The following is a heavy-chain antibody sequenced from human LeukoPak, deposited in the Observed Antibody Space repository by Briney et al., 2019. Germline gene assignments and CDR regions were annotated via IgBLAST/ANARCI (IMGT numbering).Heavy chain of an antibody. CDR2: ISSSSSYI. CDR3: AKEGLATTYAFDI. V-gene: IGHV3-21*04. CDR1: GFTFSSYS. J-gene: IGHJ3*02. D-gene: IGHD4-11*01. Sequence: PGGSLRLSCAASGFTFSSYSMNWVRQAPGKGLEWVSSISSSSSYIYYADSVKGRFTISRDNAKNSLYLQMNSLRAEDTAVYYCAKEGLATTYAFDIWGQGTMVTVSS.